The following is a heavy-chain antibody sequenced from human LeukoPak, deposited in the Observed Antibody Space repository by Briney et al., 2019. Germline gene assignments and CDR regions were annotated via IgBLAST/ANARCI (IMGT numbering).Heavy chain of an antibody. V-gene: IGHV4-39*07. CDR2: IYHSGKT. J-gene: IGHJ5*02. D-gene: IGHD3-9*01. CDR1: GGSISSTSYY. Sequence: TSETLSLTCTVSGGSISSTSYYWGWIRQPPGKGLEWIGSIYHSGKTYYNPSLKSRVTISIDTSNNQFSLNLRSVTAADTAVYFCATSVPVRHFDWHEWFDPWGQGTLVTVSS. CDR3: ATSVPVRHFDWHEWFDP.